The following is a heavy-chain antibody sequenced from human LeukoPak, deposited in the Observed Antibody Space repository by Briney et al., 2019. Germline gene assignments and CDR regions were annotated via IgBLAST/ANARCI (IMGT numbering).Heavy chain of an antibody. CDR3: ARASWVSDPDAVR. CDR1: GISFWNYA. CDR2: LRGNDET. V-gene: IGHV3-23*01. J-gene: IGHJ4*02. Sequence: PGGSLRLSCVASGISFWNYAMSWVRQAPARGPEWVSSLRGNDETFYADSVKGRFTLSRDDSRNTVFLQLNNLRVEDTAIYYCARASWVSDPDAVRWGQGTQVTVSS. D-gene: IGHD3-10*01.